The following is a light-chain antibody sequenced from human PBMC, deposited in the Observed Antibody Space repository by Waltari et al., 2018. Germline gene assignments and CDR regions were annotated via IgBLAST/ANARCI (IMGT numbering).Light chain of an antibody. CDR3: QLYGNSPVVT. V-gene: IGKV3-20*01. CDR2: GTS. CDR1: QSVSSSY. J-gene: IGKJ4*01. Sequence: RATRSCRASQSVSSSYLAWYQQKPGQAPRLLMYGTSTRAAGIPDRYSGSGSGTDFSLTISRLDPEDFAVYYCQLYGNSPVVTFGGGTKVEIK.